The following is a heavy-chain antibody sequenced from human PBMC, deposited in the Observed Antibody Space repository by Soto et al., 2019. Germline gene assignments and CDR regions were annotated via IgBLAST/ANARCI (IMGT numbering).Heavy chain of an antibody. D-gene: IGHD5-12*01. J-gene: IGHJ6*02. CDR2: IIPIFGTA. V-gene: IGHV1-69*12. CDR1: GGTFSSYA. CDR3: ARDQDGGYDINLPSCYNVDV. Sequence: QVQLVQSGAEVKKPGSSVKVSCKASGGTFSSYAISWVRQAPGQGLEWMGGIIPIFGTANYAEKFKGRVTITADESTSTAYMERSTLRPEDTAVYYCARDQDGGYDINLPSCYNVDVWGQGTTVTVPS.